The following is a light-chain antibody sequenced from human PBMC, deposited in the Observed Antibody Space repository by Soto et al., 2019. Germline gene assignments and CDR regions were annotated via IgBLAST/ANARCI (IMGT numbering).Light chain of an antibody. V-gene: IGKV3-20*01. CDR1: QSVSSSY. CDR2: GAS. CDR3: QQYGSSPLFT. J-gene: IGKJ3*01. Sequence: EIVLTQSPGTLSLSPGERATLSCRARQSVSSSYLAWYQQKPGQGPRLLIYGASSRATGIQDRFSGSGSGTDFTLTISRLEPEDFAVDYCQQYGSSPLFTFGPGTKVDIK.